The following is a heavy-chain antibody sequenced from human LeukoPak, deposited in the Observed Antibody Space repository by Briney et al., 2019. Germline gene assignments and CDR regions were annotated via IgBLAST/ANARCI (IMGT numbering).Heavy chain of an antibody. CDR2: IYSGGTT. CDR3: ATGVLLDSDY. CDR1: GFIFSNYA. Sequence: GGSLRLSCAASGFIFSNYAMHWVRQAPGKGLEWVSVIYSGGTTHYADSVKGRFTVSRDNSKNTLYLQMNSLRAEDTAVYYCATGVLLDSDYWGQGTLVTVSS. D-gene: IGHD1-20*01. V-gene: IGHV3-53*01. J-gene: IGHJ4*02.